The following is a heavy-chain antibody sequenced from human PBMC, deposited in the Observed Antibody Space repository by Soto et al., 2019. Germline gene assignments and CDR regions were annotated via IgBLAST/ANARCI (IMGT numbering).Heavy chain of an antibody. J-gene: IGHJ6*02. CDR3: ARDHGVTILGGYFYGMDV. CDR2: IYNGGST. D-gene: IGHD3-3*01. Sequence: GGSLRLSCAASGFTVSTYYMTWVRRAPGKGLEYVSVIYNGGSTYYADSVKGRFTISRDNSKNTLYLQMNSLRAEDTAVYYCARDHGVTILGGYFYGMDVWGQGTTVTVSS. CDR1: GFTVSTYY. V-gene: IGHV3-53*01.